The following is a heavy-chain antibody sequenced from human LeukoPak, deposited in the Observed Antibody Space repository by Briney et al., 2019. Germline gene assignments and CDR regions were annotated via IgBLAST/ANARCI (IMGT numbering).Heavy chain of an antibody. CDR1: GGSFSGYY. J-gene: IGHJ5*02. V-gene: IGHV4-59*01. CDR2: IYYSGST. D-gene: IGHD6-19*01. CDR3: AREPVAGTVRWFDP. Sequence: SSETLSLTCAVYGGSFSGYYWSWIRQPPGKGLEWIGYIYYSGSTNYNPSLKSRVTISVDTSKNQFSLKLSSVTAADTAVYYCAREPVAGTVRWFDPWGQGTLVTVSS.